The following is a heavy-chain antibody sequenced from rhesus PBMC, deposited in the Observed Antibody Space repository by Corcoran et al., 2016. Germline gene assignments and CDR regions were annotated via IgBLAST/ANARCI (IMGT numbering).Heavy chain of an antibody. Sequence: EVQLVQSGAEVKKPGASVKISCTASGYTFTDHSLHRVRQAPGKGLEWMGRVDPENGEADYAQKFQDRVTITADMSTDTAYMELSSLRSEDTAVYYCARGGTPIDYWGQGVLVTVSS. J-gene: IGHJ4*01. V-gene: IGHV1-111*02. CDR1: GYTFTDHS. D-gene: IGHD3S6*01. CDR2: VDPENGEA. CDR3: ARGGTPIDY.